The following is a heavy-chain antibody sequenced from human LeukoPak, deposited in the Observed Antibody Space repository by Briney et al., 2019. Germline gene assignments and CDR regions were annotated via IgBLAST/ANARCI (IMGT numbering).Heavy chain of an antibody. CDR3: ARIAARSIDY. V-gene: IGHV4-30-2*01. Sequence: SETLSLTCAVSGGSISSGGYSWSWIRQPPGKGLEWIGYIYHSGSTYYNPSLKSRVTISVDRSKNQFSLKLSSVTAADTAVYYCARIAARSIDYWGQGTLVTVSS. J-gene: IGHJ4*02. CDR1: GGSISSGGYS. D-gene: IGHD6-6*01. CDR2: IYHSGST.